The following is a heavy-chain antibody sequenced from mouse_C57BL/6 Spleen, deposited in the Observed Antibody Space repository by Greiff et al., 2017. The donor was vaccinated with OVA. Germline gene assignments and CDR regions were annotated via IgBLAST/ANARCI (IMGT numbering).Heavy chain of an antibody. D-gene: IGHD1-1*01. CDR1: GYTFTSYW. CDR3: ARDYYGSSYEAAWFAY. V-gene: IGHV1-53*01. J-gene: IGHJ3*01. CDR2: INPSNGGT. Sequence: VQLQQSGTELVKPGASVKLSCKASGYTFTSYWMHWVKQRPGQGLEWIGNINPSNGGTNYNEKFKSKATLTVDKSSSTAYMQLSSLTSEDSAVYYCARDYYGSSYEAAWFAYWGQGTLVTVSA.